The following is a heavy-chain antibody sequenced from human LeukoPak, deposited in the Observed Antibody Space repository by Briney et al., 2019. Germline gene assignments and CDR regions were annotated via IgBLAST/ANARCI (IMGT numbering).Heavy chain of an antibody. V-gene: IGHV1-2*02. Sequence: VSVKVSCKASGYTFTGYYMHWVREAPGQGLEWMGWINPNSGGTNYAQKFQGRVTMTRDTSISTAYMELSRLRSDDTAVYYCARDSTPTVTGSFDYWGQGTLVTVSS. D-gene: IGHD4-17*01. J-gene: IGHJ4*02. CDR2: INPNSGGT. CDR3: ARDSTPTVTGSFDY. CDR1: GYTFTGYY.